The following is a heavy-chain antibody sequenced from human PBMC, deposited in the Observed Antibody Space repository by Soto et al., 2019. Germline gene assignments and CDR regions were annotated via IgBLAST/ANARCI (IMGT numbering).Heavy chain of an antibody. CDR3: AHRFGTNPNYYYSMDV. J-gene: IGHJ6*03. V-gene: IGHV2-5*02. CDR2: IYWDDDK. CDR1: GFSLSTTGVG. D-gene: IGHD1-7*01. Sequence: VSGPTLVNPTQTLTLTCTFSGFSLSTTGVGVGWIRQPPGKALEWLALIYWDDDKRYSPSLRSRLTITKDTSKNQVVLTMTNMDPVDTATYYCAHRFGTNPNYYYSMDVWGKGTTVTVSS.